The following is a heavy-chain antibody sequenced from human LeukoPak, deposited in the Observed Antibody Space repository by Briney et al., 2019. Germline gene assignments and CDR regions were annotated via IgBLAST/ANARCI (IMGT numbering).Heavy chain of an antibody. J-gene: IGHJ3*02. V-gene: IGHV1-46*02. D-gene: IGHD3-22*01. CDR2: INPSGCST. Sequence: GASVKVSCKASGYTFNSYYMHWLRQAPGQGLEWMGIINPSGCSTSYAQKFQGRVTMTRDTSTSTVYMELGSLRSEDTAVYYGVRDGDSSGYPGNAFDIWGQGTMVTVSS. CDR1: GYTFNSYY. CDR3: VRDGDSSGYPGNAFDI.